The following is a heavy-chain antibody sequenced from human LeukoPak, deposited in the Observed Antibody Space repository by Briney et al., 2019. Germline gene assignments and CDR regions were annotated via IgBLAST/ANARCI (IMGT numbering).Heavy chain of an antibody. CDR2: ISAYNGNT. V-gene: IGHV1-18*01. Sequence: ASVKVSCKASGYTFTSYGISWVRQAPGQGLEWMGWISAYNGNTNYAQKLQGRVTMTTDTSTSTAYMELRSLRSEDTAVYYCARSRDIVVVPAAYGAGGWFDPWGQGTLVTVSS. D-gene: IGHD2-2*01. J-gene: IGHJ5*02. CDR3: ARSRDIVVVPAAYGAGGWFDP. CDR1: GYTFTSYG.